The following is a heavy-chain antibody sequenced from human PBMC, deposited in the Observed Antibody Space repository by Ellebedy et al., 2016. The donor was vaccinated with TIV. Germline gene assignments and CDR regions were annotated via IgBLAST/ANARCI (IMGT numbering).Heavy chain of an antibody. J-gene: IGHJ4*02. CDR2: INHSGST. V-gene: IGHV4-34*01. Sequence: SETLSLTXAVYGGSFSGYYWSWIRQPPGKGLEWIGEINHSGSTNYNPSLKSRLSMSVDTSKNQFSLKLSSVAAADTAVYYCARGREQWHRFDYWGQGSLVTVSS. CDR3: ARGREQWHRFDY. CDR1: GGSFSGYY. D-gene: IGHD6-19*01.